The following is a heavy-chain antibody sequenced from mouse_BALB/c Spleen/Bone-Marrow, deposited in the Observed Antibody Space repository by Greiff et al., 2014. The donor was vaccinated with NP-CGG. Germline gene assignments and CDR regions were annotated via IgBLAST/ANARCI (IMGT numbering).Heavy chain of an antibody. CDR3: ARDRSYYGMDY. CDR1: GFSLTSYG. CDR2: IWAGGST. V-gene: IGHV2-9*02. Sequence: VKLVESGPGLVAPSQSPSITCTVSGFSLTSYGVHWVRQPPGKGLEWLGVIWAGGSTNYNSALMSRLSISKDNSKSQVFLKMNSLQTDDTAMYYCARDRSYYGMDYWGQGTSVTVSS. J-gene: IGHJ4*01.